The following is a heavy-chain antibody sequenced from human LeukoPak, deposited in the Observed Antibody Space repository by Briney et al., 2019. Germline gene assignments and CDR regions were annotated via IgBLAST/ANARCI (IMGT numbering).Heavy chain of an antibody. D-gene: IGHD6-19*01. Sequence: SETLSLTCAVSGGSISSGGYSWRWIRQPPGKGLEWIGSIYKTGSAFYNSSLKSRVTLSVDTSKNQFSLKLSSVTAADTAVYYCASGSGWYYFDYWGQGTLVTVSS. CDR2: IYKTGSA. CDR3: ASGSGWYYFDY. J-gene: IGHJ4*02. V-gene: IGHV4-39*07. CDR1: GGSISSGGYS.